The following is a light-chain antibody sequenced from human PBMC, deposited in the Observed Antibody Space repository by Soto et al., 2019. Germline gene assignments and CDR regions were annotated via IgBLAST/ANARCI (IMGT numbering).Light chain of an antibody. Sequence: EIVLTQSPATLSLSRGEIATLSWRASQSVGSFLAWYQQKPGQAPRLLIYDTSIRATGIPARFSGSGSGTDFTLTISSLEPEDFAVYYCQQRNSWPPTFTFGQGTRLEIK. CDR2: DTS. CDR1: QSVGSF. CDR3: QQRNSWPPTFT. J-gene: IGKJ5*01. V-gene: IGKV3-11*01.